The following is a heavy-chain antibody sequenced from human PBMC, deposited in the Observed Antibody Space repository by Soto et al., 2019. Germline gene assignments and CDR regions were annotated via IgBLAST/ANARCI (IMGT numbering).Heavy chain of an antibody. V-gene: IGHV4-34*01. CDR1: GGSFSGYY. Sequence: SETLSLTCAVYGGSFSGYYWSWIRQPPGKGLEWIGEINHSGSTNYNPSLKSRVTISVDTSKNQFSLKLSSVTAADTAVYYCARGAVTELDNWGQGTLVTVSS. J-gene: IGHJ4*02. CDR3: ARGAVTELDN. D-gene: IGHD2-21*02. CDR2: INHSGST.